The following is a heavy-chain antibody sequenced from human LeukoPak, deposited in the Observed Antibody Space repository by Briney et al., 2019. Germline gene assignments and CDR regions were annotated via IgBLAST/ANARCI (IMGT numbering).Heavy chain of an antibody. CDR2: ISAYNGNT. V-gene: IGHV1-18*01. CDR3: ARMFGSDYYDSSGYSNWFDP. J-gene: IGHJ5*02. CDR1: GYTFTSYG. D-gene: IGHD3-22*01. Sequence: ASVKVSCKAPGYTFTSYGISWVRQAPGQGLEWMGWISAYNGNTNYAQKLQGRVTMTTDTSTSTAYMELRSLRSDDTAVYYCARMFGSDYYDSSGYSNWFDPWGQGTLVTVSS.